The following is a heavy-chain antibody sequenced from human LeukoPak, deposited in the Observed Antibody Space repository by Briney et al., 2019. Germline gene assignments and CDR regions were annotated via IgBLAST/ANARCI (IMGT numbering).Heavy chain of an antibody. CDR1: GGSFSGYY. V-gene: IGHV4-34*01. D-gene: IGHD3-9*01. J-gene: IGHJ4*02. CDR3: ARDDWYVTTVGQKSTDY. Sequence: ASETLSLTCAVYGGSFSGYYWSWIRQPPGKGLERIGEINHSGSTNYNPSLKSRVTISVDTSKNQFSLKLSSVTAADTAVYYCARDDWYVTTVGQKSTDYWGQGTLVTVSS. CDR2: INHSGST.